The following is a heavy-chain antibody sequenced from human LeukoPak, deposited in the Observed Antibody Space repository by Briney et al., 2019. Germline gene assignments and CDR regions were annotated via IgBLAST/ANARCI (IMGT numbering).Heavy chain of an antibody. J-gene: IGHJ4*02. CDR2: IIPIFGTA. Sequence: ASVKVSCKASGGTFSSYAISWVRQAPGQGLEWMGGIIPIFGTANYAQKFQGRVTITTNESTSTAYMELSSLRSEDTAVYYCARGPELERFDYWGQGTLVTVSS. CDR1: GGTFSSYA. CDR3: ARGPELERFDY. V-gene: IGHV1-69*05. D-gene: IGHD1-1*01.